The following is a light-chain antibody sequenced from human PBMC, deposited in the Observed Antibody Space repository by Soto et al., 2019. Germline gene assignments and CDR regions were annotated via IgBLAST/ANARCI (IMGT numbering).Light chain of an antibody. V-gene: IGKV1-5*03. Sequence: DIQMTQSPSTLSASVGDRVTITCRASQSISSWLAWYQQKAGKAPELLIYKASNLETGVPSRFSGSGSGTEFTLTISSLQPDDFATYYCQQYDSYMYTFGPGTKLEIK. CDR1: QSISSW. CDR2: KAS. CDR3: QQYDSYMYT. J-gene: IGKJ2*01.